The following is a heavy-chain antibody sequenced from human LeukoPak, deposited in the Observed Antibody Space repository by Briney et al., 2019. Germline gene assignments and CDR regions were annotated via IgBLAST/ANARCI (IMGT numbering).Heavy chain of an antibody. D-gene: IGHD6-13*01. J-gene: IGHJ4*02. CDR1: GFTFSSYS. V-gene: IGHV3-21*01. CDR2: SSSTSSYK. CDR3: ARDTSSWYLNFDY. Sequence: GGSLRLSCAASGFTFSSYSMSWVRQAPGTGLEWVSSSSSTSSYKYYADSVKGRFTISRANAKNSLYLQMNSLRAEDTAVYYCARDTSSWYLNFDYWGQGTLVTVSS.